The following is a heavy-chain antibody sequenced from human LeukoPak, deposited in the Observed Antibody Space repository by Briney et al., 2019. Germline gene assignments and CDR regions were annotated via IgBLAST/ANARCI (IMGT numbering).Heavy chain of an antibody. D-gene: IGHD6-19*01. J-gene: IGHJ5*02. V-gene: IGHV1-24*01. CDR1: GYTLTELS. CDR2: FDPEDGET. Sequence: ASVKVSCKASGYTLTELSMHWVRQAPGKGLEWMGGFDPEDGETIYAQKFQGRVTMTEDTSTDTAYMELSSLRSEDTAVYYCATGGAGGNWFDPWGQGTLVTVSS. CDR3: ATGGAGGNWFDP.